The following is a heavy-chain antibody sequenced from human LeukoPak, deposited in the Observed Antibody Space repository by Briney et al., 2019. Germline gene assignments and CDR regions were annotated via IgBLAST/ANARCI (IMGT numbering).Heavy chain of an antibody. CDR2: ISAYNGNT. Sequence: ASVKVSCKASGYTFTSYGISWVRQAPGQGLEWMGWISAYNGNTNYAQKLQGRVTMTTDTSTSTAYMELRSLRSDDTAVYYCASGGYHYDSSGYYRFDHWGQGTLVTVSS. V-gene: IGHV1-18*01. CDR1: GYTFTSYG. D-gene: IGHD3-22*01. CDR3: ASGGYHYDSSGYYRFDH. J-gene: IGHJ4*02.